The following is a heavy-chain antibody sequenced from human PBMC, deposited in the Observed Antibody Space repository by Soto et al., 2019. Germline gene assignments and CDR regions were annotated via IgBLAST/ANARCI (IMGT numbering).Heavy chain of an antibody. CDR2: FSGRSGDT. CDR1: GFSISNHA. CDR3: ARDSSAWPNYFDS. J-gene: IGHJ4*02. D-gene: IGHD6-19*01. Sequence: GGSLRLSCVASGFSISNHALTWVRQAPGKGLEWVSSFSGRSGDTYYAASVKGRFTISGDSSKNTVILQMNNLRADDTALYYCARDSSAWPNYFDSWGQGIQVTVSS. V-gene: IGHV3-23*01.